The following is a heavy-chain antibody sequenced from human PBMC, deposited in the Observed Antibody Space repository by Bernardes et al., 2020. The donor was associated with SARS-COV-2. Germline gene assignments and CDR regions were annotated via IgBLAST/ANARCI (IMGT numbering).Heavy chain of an antibody. V-gene: IGHV4-4*07. CDR1: GDSIRNYY. Sequence: SETLSLTCTVSGDSIRNYYWSWIRQPAGKGLEFIGRIYSSGSTNYNPSLKSRVTMSADTSKNQFSLKVTSVTAADTAVYYCARGGTVAGTRAFDYWGQGTLVTVSS. CDR3: ARGGTVAGTRAFDY. D-gene: IGHD6-19*01. CDR2: IYSSGST. J-gene: IGHJ4*02.